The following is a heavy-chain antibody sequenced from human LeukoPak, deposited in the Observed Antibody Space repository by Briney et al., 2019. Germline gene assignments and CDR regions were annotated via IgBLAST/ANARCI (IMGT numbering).Heavy chain of an antibody. CDR2: INSDGSST. CDR1: GFTFSSYW. Sequence: GGSLRLSRAASGFTFSSYWMHWVRQAPGKGLVWVSRINSDGSSTSYADSVKGRFTISRDNAKNTLYLQMNSLRAEDTAVYYCARKTGAAAATGGYYFDYWGQGTLVTVSS. CDR3: ARKTGAAAATGGYYFDY. V-gene: IGHV3-74*01. J-gene: IGHJ4*02. D-gene: IGHD6-13*01.